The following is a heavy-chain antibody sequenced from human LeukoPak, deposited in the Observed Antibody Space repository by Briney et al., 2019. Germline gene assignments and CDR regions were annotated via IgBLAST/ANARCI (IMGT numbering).Heavy chain of an antibody. CDR3: ARGVAVAGSDDAFDI. J-gene: IGHJ3*02. V-gene: IGHV1-18*01. CDR2: ISAYNGNT. D-gene: IGHD6-19*01. Sequence: ASVKVSCKASGYTFTSYGISWVRQAPGQGLEWMGWISAYNGNTNYAQKLQGRVTMTTDTSTSTAYMELRSLRSDDTAVYYCARGVAVAGSDDAFDIWGQGTMVTVSS. CDR1: GYTFTSYG.